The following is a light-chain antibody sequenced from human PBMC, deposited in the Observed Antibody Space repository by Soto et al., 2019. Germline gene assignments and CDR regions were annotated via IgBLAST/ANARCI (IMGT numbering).Light chain of an antibody. CDR2: AAS. Sequence: EIVMTQSPATLSVSPGERATLSCRASQRISSNLAWYQQKLGQAPRLLIYAASTRATGIPARFSGSGSGTEFTLTISSLQSEDFVVYYCQQYNNWPRTFGQGTKVDIK. CDR3: QQYNNWPRT. J-gene: IGKJ1*01. CDR1: QRISSN. V-gene: IGKV3-15*01.